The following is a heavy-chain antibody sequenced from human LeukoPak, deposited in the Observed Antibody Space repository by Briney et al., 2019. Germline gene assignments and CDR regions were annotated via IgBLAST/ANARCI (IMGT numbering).Heavy chain of an antibody. D-gene: IGHD1-26*01. Sequence: PSGTLSLTCAVSGGSISSSNWWSWVRQPPGKGLEWIGEIYHSGTTNYNPSLKSRVTISVDKSKNLFSLKLSSVTAADTAVYYCASGSGSYYPFDYWGQGTLVTVSS. CDR2: IYHSGTT. CDR3: ASGSGSYYPFDY. V-gene: IGHV4-4*02. CDR1: GGSISSSNW. J-gene: IGHJ4*02.